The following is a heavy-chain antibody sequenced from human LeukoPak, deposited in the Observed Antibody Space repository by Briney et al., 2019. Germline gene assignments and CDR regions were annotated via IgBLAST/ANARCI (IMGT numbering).Heavy chain of an antibody. Sequence: SETLSLTCTVSSGSISSDNSYWGWIRQPPGKGLEWIGSLNSRGSTYYNPSLKSRVTLSVDTSKNQFSLKLSSMTAADTAVYYCAREGSSGWTHDYWGQGTLVTVSS. D-gene: IGHD6-19*01. CDR1: SGSISSDNSY. CDR3: AREGSSGWTHDY. V-gene: IGHV4-39*02. J-gene: IGHJ4*02. CDR2: LNSRGST.